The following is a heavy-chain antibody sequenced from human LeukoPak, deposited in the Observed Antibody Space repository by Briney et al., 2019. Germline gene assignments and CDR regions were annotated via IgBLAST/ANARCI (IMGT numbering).Heavy chain of an antibody. CDR3: ASLSGATVTPDY. CDR1: GGSISSSSYY. J-gene: IGHJ4*02. Sequence: PSETLSLTCTVSGGSISSSSYYWGWIRQPPGKGLEWIGSIYYSGSTYYNPSLKSRVTISVDTSKNQFSLKLSSVTAADTAVYYCASLSGATVTPDYWGQGTLVTVSS. D-gene: IGHD4-17*01. CDR2: IYYSGST. V-gene: IGHV4-39*07.